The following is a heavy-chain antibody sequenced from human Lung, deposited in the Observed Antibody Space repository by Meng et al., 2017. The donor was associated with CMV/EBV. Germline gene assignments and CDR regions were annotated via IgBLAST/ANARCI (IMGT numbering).Heavy chain of an antibody. CDR3: ARFDMDVEGYYGMDV. CDR2: ISNSGST. D-gene: IGHD2-15*01. Sequence: SXTXSLXCAVYGGSFSGYYWSWLRQLPGKGLEWIGYISNSGSTDYNPSLKSRVTISVDTSKNQSSLKLTSVTTADTAVYYCARFDMDVEGYYGMDVWGQGNXVTVSS. CDR1: GGSFSGYY. J-gene: IGHJ6*02. V-gene: IGHV4-59*01.